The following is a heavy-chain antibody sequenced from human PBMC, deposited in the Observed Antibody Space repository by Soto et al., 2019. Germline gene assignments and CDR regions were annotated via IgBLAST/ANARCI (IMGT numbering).Heavy chain of an antibody. J-gene: IGHJ3*02. CDR3: ARHLSSGEDAFDI. D-gene: IGHD2-15*01. Sequence: QLQLQESGPGLVKPSETLSLTCTVSGGSISSSSYYWGWIRQPPGKGLEWIGSIYYSGSTYYNPSRQSHVTISVATSNCQFSLSLSSVTAADTVVYYCARHLSSGEDAFDIWGQGTMVTVSS. CDR2: IYYSGST. V-gene: IGHV4-39*01. CDR1: GGSISSSSYY.